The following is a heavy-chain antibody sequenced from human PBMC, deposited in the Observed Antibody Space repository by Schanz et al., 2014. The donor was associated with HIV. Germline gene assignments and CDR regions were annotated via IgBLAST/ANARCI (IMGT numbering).Heavy chain of an antibody. V-gene: IGHV3-23*04. D-gene: IGHD4-17*01. CDR1: GFTFSSYA. CDR3: ARQGLRFSFWLDY. Sequence: VQLVESGGGVVQPGRSLRLSCAASGFTFSSYAMNWVRQAPGKGLEWVSAISGSGGSTYYADSVKGRFTISRDNSKNTLYLQMNSLRAEDTAVYGCARQGLRFSFWLDYWGQGTPVTVS. J-gene: IGHJ4*02. CDR2: ISGSGGST.